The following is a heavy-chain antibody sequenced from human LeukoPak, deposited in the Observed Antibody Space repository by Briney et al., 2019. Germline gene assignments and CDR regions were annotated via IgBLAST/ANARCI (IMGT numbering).Heavy chain of an antibody. V-gene: IGHV3-23*01. Sequence: PGGSLRLSCAGSGFTFSSYAMSWVRQAPGKGLEWVSAISGSGGSTYYADSVKGRFTISRDNSKNTLYLQMSSLRAEDTAVYYCAKDIYDSSGFDYWGQGTLVTVSS. CDR2: ISGSGGST. D-gene: IGHD3-22*01. CDR3: AKDIYDSSGFDY. J-gene: IGHJ4*02. CDR1: GFTFSSYA.